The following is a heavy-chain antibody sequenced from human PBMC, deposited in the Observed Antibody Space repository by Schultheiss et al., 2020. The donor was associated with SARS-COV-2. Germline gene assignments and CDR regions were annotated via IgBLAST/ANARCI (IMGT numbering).Heavy chain of an antibody. V-gene: IGHV1-46*03. J-gene: IGHJ4*02. Sequence: ASVKVSCKASGYTFTSYYMHWVRQAPGQGLEWMGIINPSGGSTSYAQKFQGRVTMTRDTSTSTVYMELSSLRSEDTAVYYCARAVGYCSSTSCYTFHYWGQGTLVTVSS. D-gene: IGHD2-2*02. CDR3: ARAVGYCSSTSCYTFHY. CDR2: INPSGGST. CDR1: GYTFTSYY.